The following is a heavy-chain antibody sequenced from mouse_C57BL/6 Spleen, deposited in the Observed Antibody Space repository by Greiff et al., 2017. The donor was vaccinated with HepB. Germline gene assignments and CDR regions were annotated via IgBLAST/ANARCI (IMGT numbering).Heavy chain of an antibody. Sequence: EVQLQQSGPELVKPGASVKISCKASGYSFTGYYMNWVKQSPEKSLEWIGEINPSTGGTTYNQKFKAKATLTVDKSSSTAYMQLKSLTSEDSAVYYCARSITTVVATRAMDYWGQGTSVTVSS. V-gene: IGHV1-42*01. CDR3: ARSITTVVATRAMDY. D-gene: IGHD1-1*01. CDR1: GYSFTGYY. CDR2: INPSTGGT. J-gene: IGHJ4*01.